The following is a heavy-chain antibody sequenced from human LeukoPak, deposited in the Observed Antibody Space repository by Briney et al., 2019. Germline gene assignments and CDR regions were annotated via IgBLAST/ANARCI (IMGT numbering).Heavy chain of an antibody. Sequence: PGGSLRLSCADSGFTFSSYSMNWVRQAPGKGLEWVSSISSSSSYIFYADSVKGRFTISRDNAKNSLYLQMNSLRAEDTAVYYCAREWDIVVVVAATKAENAFDIWGQGTMVTVSS. CDR2: ISSSSSYI. J-gene: IGHJ3*02. D-gene: IGHD2-15*01. CDR3: AREWDIVVVVAATKAENAFDI. CDR1: GFTFSSYS. V-gene: IGHV3-21*01.